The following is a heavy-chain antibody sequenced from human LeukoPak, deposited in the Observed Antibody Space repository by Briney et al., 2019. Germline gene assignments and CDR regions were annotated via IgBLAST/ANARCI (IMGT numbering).Heavy chain of an antibody. CDR3: ARHYTVVTPDFDS. Sequence: SETLSLTCTVSSYSISSGYYWGWIRQPPGKGLEWIGSIYHSGSTYYNPSLKSRVTISVDTSKNQFSLKLSSVTAADTAVYYCARHYTVVTPDFDSWGQGTLVTVSS. CDR2: IYHSGST. D-gene: IGHD4-23*01. V-gene: IGHV4-38-2*02. CDR1: SYSISSGYY. J-gene: IGHJ4*02.